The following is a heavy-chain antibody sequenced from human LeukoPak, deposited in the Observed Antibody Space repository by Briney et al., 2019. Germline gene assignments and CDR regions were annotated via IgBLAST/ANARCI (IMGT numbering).Heavy chain of an antibody. J-gene: IGHJ4*02. Sequence: QPGGSLRLSCASSGFTFSSYGMHWVRQAPGKGLEWVAVISYDESNKYYADSVKGRFTISRDNSRNTLYLQMNSLRAEDTAMYYCAKDRVRQWPDSDFDYWGQGTLVTVSS. CDR3: AKDRVRQWPDSDFDY. V-gene: IGHV3-30*18. CDR1: GFTFSSYG. D-gene: IGHD6-19*01. CDR2: ISYDESNK.